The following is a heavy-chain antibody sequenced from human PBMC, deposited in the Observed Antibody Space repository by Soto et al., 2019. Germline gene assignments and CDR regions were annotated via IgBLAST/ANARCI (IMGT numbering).Heavy chain of an antibody. J-gene: IGHJ4*02. CDR1: GYAFTSYD. CDR3: GRQIAAAGTVSDY. D-gene: IGHD6-13*01. Sequence: ASVKVSCKASGYAFTSYDINWVRQATGQGLEWMGWMNPNSGNTGYAQKFQGRVTMTRNTSISTAYMELSSLRSEDTAVYYCGRQIAAAGTVSDYWGQGTLVTVSS. CDR2: MNPNSGNT. V-gene: IGHV1-8*01.